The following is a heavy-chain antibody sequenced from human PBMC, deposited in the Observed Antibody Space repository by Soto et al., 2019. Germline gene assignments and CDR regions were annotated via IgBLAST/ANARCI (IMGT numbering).Heavy chain of an antibody. CDR2: SRNQANGYST. CDR3: VRDTYFSDSSSYTRCFDF. J-gene: IGHJ4*02. Sequence: EVQLVESGGGLVQPGGSLRLSCSVSGFTLSDRYIDWVRQAPGKGLEWVGRSRNQANGYSTIYAASVKGRFTTSRDDSKNLVYLQMESLRTEDTAVYYCVRDTYFSDSSSYTRCFDFWGQGALVTVSS. CDR1: GFTLSDRY. D-gene: IGHD3-22*01. V-gene: IGHV3-72*01.